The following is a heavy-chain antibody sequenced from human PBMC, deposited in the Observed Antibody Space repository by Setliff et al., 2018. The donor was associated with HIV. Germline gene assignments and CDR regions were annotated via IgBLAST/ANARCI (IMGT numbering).Heavy chain of an antibody. V-gene: IGHV5-51*01. J-gene: IGHJ3*01. D-gene: IGHD3-22*01. CDR2: IFPSDSDT. CDR1: GYSFRDYW. CDR3: ARHRVDTSMLVVKSPGAFDL. Sequence: GESLKISCRGFGYSFRDYWIGRVRQKPGQGLEWMGIIFPSDSDTRVNPSFQGQVTISADRSTYGAFLQWRSLKASDTGMYFCARHRVDTSMLVVKSPGAFDLWGQGALVTVSS.